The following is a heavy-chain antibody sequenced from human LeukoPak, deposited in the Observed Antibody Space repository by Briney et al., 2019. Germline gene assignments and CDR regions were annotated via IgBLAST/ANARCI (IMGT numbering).Heavy chain of an antibody. CDR2: ISGSGGST. CDR1: GFTFSSYA. CDR3: AKAYYDSSGYYNYFDY. V-gene: IGHV3-23*01. Sequence: GGSLRLSCAVSGFTFSSYAMSWVRQAPGKGLEWVSSISGSGGSTLYADSVKGRFTISRDNSKNTLYLQMNSLRAEDTAVYYCAKAYYDSSGYYNYFDYWGQGTLVTVSS. D-gene: IGHD3-22*01. J-gene: IGHJ4*02.